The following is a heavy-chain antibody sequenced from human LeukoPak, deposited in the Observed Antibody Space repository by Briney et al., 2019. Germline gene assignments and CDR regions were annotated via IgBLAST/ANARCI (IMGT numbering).Heavy chain of an antibody. J-gene: IGHJ4*02. V-gene: IGHV1-2*02. CDR1: GYTFTAYY. D-gene: IGHD5-24*01. CDR2: INPNSGCT. Sequence: ASLKVSCKPSGYTFTAYYMHWVRQAPGQGLDWMGWINPNSGCTNYAQKFEGRVTMTRDTSISTAYMELSRPRSDDTAVYYCARDGYNSWYFDYWGQGTLVTVSS. CDR3: ARDGYNSWYFDY.